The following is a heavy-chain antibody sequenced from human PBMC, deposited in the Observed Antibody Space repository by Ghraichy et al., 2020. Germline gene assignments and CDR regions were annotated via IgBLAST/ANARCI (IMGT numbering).Heavy chain of an antibody. J-gene: IGHJ5*02. CDR2: ISSSSSTI. CDR1: GFTPSSYS. CDR3: ARGITVAATLRRFDP. V-gene: IGHV3-48*02. Sequence: GGSLRLSCAASGFTPSSYSMNWVRQAPGKGLEWVSYISSSSSTIYYADSVKGRFTISRDNAKNSLYLQMNSLRDEDTAVYYCARGITVAATLRRFDPWGQGTLVTVSS. D-gene: IGHD6-19*01.